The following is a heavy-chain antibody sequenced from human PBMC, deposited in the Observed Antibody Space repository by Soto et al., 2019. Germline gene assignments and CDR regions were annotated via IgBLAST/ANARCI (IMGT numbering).Heavy chain of an antibody. J-gene: IGHJ4*02. Sequence: GESLKISCKASGYSFNTYWIGWVRQMPGKGLEWMGIIYPGDSDTRYSPSFRGQVIISADKSISTAYLQWSSLKASDTAIYYCARLAAFSSGWYDYWGQGTLVTVSS. D-gene: IGHD6-19*01. CDR3: ARLAAFSSGWYDY. CDR1: GYSFNTYW. CDR2: IYPGDSDT. V-gene: IGHV5-51*01.